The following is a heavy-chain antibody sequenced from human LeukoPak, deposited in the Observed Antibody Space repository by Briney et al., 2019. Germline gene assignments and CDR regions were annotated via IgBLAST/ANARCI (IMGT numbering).Heavy chain of an antibody. Sequence: ASVKVSCKASGYTFTGYYMHWVRQAPGQGLEWVGWINPNSGATNYAQKFQGRVTMTRDTSISTAYMELSRLRSDDTAVYYCARHGVLNAADYWGQGTLVTVSS. J-gene: IGHJ4*02. CDR2: INPNSGAT. CDR3: ARHGVLNAADY. V-gene: IGHV1-2*02. D-gene: IGHD3-3*01. CDR1: GYTFTGYY.